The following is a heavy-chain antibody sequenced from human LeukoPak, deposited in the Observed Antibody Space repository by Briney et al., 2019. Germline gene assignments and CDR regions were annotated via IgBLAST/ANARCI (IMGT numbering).Heavy chain of an antibody. CDR1: GYTLSDLS. D-gene: IGHD1-26*01. J-gene: IGHJ4*02. CDR2: FDPDDGET. CDR3: ASWELFVY. V-gene: IGHV1-24*01. Sequence: ASVKVSCKVSGYTLSDLSIHWVRQAPGKGLEWMGGFDPDDGETVYAQKFQGRAIMTEDTSTDTAYIQLSSLTSQDTAVYCCASWELFVYWGQGTLVTVSS.